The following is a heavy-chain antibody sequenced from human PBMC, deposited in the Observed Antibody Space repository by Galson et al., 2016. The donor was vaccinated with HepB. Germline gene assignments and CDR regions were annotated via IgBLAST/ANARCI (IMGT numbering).Heavy chain of an antibody. J-gene: IGHJ4*02. V-gene: IGHV3-30*04. CDR1: GFTFSTYS. CDR2: ISYDGTNK. Sequence: SLRLSCAASGFTFSTYSMHWVRQAPGKGLEWVAVISYDGTNKYYVDSVKGRFTISRDNSKNTVYLQMNSLRTEDTAVYYCARDRLTNDFWSGYYTGGLGYWGQGTLVTVSS. D-gene: IGHD3-3*01. CDR3: ARDRLTNDFWSGYYTGGLGY.